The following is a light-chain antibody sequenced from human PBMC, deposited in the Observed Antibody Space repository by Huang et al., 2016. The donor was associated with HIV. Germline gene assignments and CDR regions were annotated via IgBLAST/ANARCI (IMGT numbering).Light chain of an antibody. CDR3: QQRTNWPPEYT. J-gene: IGKJ2*01. CDR1: QSVSSY. CDR2: DAS. Sequence: EIVLTQSPATLSLSPGDRATLSCRASQSVSSYLAWYQQKPGQAPRLLIHDASNRATGIPARFSGSGSGTDFTLTISSLEPEDFAVYYCQQRTNWPPEYTFGQGTNLEIK. V-gene: IGKV3-11*01.